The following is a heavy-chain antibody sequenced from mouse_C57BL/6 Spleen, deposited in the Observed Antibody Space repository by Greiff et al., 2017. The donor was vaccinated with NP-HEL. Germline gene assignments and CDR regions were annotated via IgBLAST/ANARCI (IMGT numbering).Heavy chain of an antibody. CDR1: GYTFTSYW. CDR2: IYPSDSET. CDR3: ARGGNNY. D-gene: IGHD2-1*01. V-gene: IGHV1-61*01. Sequence: QVHVKQPGAELVRPGSSVKLSCKASGYTFTSYWMDWVKQRPGQGLEWIGNIYPSDSETHYNQKFKDKATLTVDKSSSTAYMQLSSLTSEDSAVYYCARGGNNYWGQGTTLTVSS. J-gene: IGHJ2*01.